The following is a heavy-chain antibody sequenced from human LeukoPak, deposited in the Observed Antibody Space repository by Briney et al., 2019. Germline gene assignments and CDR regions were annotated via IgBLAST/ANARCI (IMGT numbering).Heavy chain of an antibody. CDR2: IYYSGST. CDR3: ARGSKGWYFDL. CDR1: GGSISSYY. V-gene: IGHV4-39*07. Sequence: PSETLSLTCTVSGGSISSYYWGWIRQPPGKGLEWIGSIYYSGSTYYNPSLKSRVTISVDTSKNQFSLKLSSVTAADTAVYYCARGSKGWYFDLWGRGTLVTVSS. J-gene: IGHJ2*01. D-gene: IGHD2/OR15-2a*01.